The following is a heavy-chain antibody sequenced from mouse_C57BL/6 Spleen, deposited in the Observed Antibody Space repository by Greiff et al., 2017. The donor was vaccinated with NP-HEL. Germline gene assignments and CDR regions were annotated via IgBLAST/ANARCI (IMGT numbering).Heavy chain of an antibody. CDR2: IYPGDGDT. Sequence: QVQLQQSGAELVKPGASVKISCKASGYAFSSYWMNWVKQRPGKGLEWIGQIYPGDGDTNYNGKCKGKATLTADKSSSTAYMQLSSLTSEDSAVYFCARWALYYGSSFWYFDVWGTGTTVTVSS. D-gene: IGHD1-1*01. CDR3: ARWALYYGSSFWYFDV. J-gene: IGHJ1*03. CDR1: GYAFSSYW. V-gene: IGHV1-80*01.